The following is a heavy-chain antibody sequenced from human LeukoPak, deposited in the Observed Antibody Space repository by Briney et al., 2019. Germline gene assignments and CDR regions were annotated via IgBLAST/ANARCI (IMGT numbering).Heavy chain of an antibody. CDR3: ARDLGISGWYAPPLGYFDY. Sequence: ASVKVSCKASGYTLTGYCMHWVRRAPGQGLEWLGWINTKSGATNYAQNFQGRVTMTRDTSMSTTYMELKRLRSDDTAVYYCARDLGISGWYAPPLGYFDYWGQGTLLTVSS. J-gene: IGHJ4*02. CDR2: INTKSGAT. D-gene: IGHD6-19*01. V-gene: IGHV1-2*02. CDR1: GYTLTGYC.